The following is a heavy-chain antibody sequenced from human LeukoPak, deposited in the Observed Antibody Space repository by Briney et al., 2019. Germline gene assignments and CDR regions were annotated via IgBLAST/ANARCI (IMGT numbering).Heavy chain of an antibody. CDR1: GFTFSTYA. V-gene: IGHV3-23*01. CDR2: IRGIGDTT. D-gene: IGHD3-10*01. CDR3: AKSGHSGIFNWFAP. J-gene: IGHJ5*02. Sequence: QSGGSLRLSCAASGFTFSTYAMSWVRQAPGKGLEWVSAIRGIGDTTYYADSVKGRFTISRDNSKNTLFLHMNSLRAEDTAVYYCAKSGHSGIFNWFAPWGQGTLVTVSS.